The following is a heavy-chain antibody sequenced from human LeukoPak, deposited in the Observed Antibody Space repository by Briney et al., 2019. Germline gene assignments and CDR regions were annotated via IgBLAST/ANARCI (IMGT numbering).Heavy chain of an antibody. V-gene: IGHV4-59*01. CDR3: ARDVFGDYLDY. Sequence: SETLSLTCTVSGGSISSYYWSWIRQPPGKGLEWIGYIYYSGSTNYNPSLKSRVTISVDTSKNQFSLKLSSVTAADTAVYYCARDVFGDYLDYWGQGTLVTVHS. CDR1: GGSISSYY. J-gene: IGHJ4*02. CDR2: IYYSGST. D-gene: IGHD3-10*02.